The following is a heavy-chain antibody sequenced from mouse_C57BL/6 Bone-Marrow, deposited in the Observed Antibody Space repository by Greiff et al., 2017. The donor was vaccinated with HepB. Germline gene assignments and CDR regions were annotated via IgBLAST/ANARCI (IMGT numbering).Heavy chain of an antibody. V-gene: IGHV1-9*01. CDR1: GYTFTGYW. CDR2: ILPGSGST. Sequence: VQLQQSGAELMKPGASVKLSCKATGYTFTGYWIEWVKQRPGHGLEWIGEILPGSGSTNYNDKFKGKATFTADTSSNTAYMQLSSLTTEDSASYYCARSDGGFAYWGQGTLVTVSA. D-gene: IGHD2-3*01. J-gene: IGHJ3*01. CDR3: ARSDGGFAY.